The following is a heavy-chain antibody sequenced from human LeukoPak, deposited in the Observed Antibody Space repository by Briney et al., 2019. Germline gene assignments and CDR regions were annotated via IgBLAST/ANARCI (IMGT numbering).Heavy chain of an antibody. CDR1: GFTFSSYE. D-gene: IGHD6-19*01. J-gene: IGHJ4*02. Sequence: GGSLRLSCAASGFTFSSYEMNWVRQAPGKGLEWVANIKQDGSEKYYVDSVKGRFTISRDNAKNTLYLQMNSLRAEDTAVYYCARDLLSGWGSWGQGTLVTVSS. CDR3: ARDLLSGWGS. V-gene: IGHV3-7*01. CDR2: IKQDGSEK.